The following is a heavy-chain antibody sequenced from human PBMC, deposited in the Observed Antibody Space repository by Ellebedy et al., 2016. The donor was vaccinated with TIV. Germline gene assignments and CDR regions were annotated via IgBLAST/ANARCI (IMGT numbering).Heavy chain of an antibody. CDR1: GFTFSNYA. Sequence: PGGSLRLSCAASGFTFSNYAMNWVRQAPGKGLEWVSIFSANGGTTYYADSVKGRFTISRDNSKNTLFLQMSSLRAEDTAVYFCARRSTDFAFDSWGQGTLVTVSS. CDR3: ARRSTDFAFDS. J-gene: IGHJ4*02. V-gene: IGHV3-23*01. CDR2: FSANGGTT. D-gene: IGHD3/OR15-3a*01.